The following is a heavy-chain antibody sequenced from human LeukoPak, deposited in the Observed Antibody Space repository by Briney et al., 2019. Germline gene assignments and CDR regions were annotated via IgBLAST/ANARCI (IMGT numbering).Heavy chain of an antibody. D-gene: IGHD2-2*01. Sequence: SETLSLTCTVSGYSISSGYYWGWIRQPPGKGLEWIGSIYHSGSTNYNPSLKSRVTISVDTSKNQFSLKLSSVTAADAAVYYCARLSVVPAAPSYWYFDLWGRGTLVTVSS. CDR1: GYSISSGYY. CDR3: ARLSVVPAAPSYWYFDL. V-gene: IGHV4-38-2*02. CDR2: IYHSGST. J-gene: IGHJ2*01.